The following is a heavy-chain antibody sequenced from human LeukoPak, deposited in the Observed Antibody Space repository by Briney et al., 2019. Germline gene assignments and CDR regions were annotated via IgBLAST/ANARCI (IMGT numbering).Heavy chain of an antibody. CDR3: ATLRRQWLEHGY. CDR2: IYSGGST. V-gene: IGHV3-66*01. J-gene: IGHJ4*02. Sequence: PEGSLRLSCAASGFTFSSYAMSWVRQAPGKGLEWVSVIYSGGSTYYADSVKGRFTISRDNSKNTLYLQMNSLRAEDTAVYYCATLRRQWLEHGYWGQGTLVTVSS. D-gene: IGHD6-19*01. CDR1: GFTFSSYA.